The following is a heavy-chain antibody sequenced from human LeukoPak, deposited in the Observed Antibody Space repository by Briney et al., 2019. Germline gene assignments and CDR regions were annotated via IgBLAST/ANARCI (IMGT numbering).Heavy chain of an antibody. J-gene: IGHJ5*02. Sequence: GASVKVSCKASGYAFTGYYMHWVRQAPGQGLEWMGWINPNSGGTNYAQKFQGRVTMTRDTSISTAYMELSRLRSDDTAVYYCAKSPPPHFIAAAPAWFDPWGQGTLVTVSS. CDR3: AKSPPPHFIAAAPAWFDP. CDR1: GYAFTGYY. D-gene: IGHD6-13*01. V-gene: IGHV1-2*02. CDR2: INPNSGGT.